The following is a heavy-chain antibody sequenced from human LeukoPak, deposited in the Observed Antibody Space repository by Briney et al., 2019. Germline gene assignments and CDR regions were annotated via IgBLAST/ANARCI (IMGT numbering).Heavy chain of an antibody. CDR3: AREYQLLWFDP. D-gene: IGHD2-2*01. CDR1: GYTFTSYA. J-gene: IGHJ5*02. Sequence: ASVKVSCKASGYTFTSYAMHWVRQAPGQRLEWMGWINAGNGNTKYSQKFQGRVTITRNTSASTAYMELSSLRSEDTAVYYCAREYQLLWFDPWGQGTLVTVSS. V-gene: IGHV1-3*01. CDR2: INAGNGNT.